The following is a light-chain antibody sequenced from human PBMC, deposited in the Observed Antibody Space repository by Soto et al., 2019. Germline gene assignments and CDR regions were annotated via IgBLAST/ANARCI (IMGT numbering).Light chain of an antibody. V-gene: IGLV2-23*01. CDR1: SSDVGSYNL. CDR3: SSYAGAVV. CDR2: EGS. Sequence: QSVLTQPASVSGSPGQSITISCTGTSSDVGSYNLVSWYQHHPGKAPKLMINEGSNRPSGVSNRFSGSKSGNTASLTISGLQAEDEADYYCSSYAGAVVFGGGTKLTVL. J-gene: IGLJ2*01.